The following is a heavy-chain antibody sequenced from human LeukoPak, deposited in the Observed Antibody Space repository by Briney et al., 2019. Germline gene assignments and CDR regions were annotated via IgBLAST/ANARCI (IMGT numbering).Heavy chain of an antibody. Sequence: GGSLRLSCAASGFIFSNYGMHWVRQAPGKGLEWVAFIRCDGSDKYYADSVKGRFTISRDNSKNTLYLQMNSLRAEDTAVYYCARGENTYIDYWGQGTLVTVSS. CDR2: IRCDGSDK. CDR3: ARGENTYIDY. V-gene: IGHV3-30*02. D-gene: IGHD3-16*01. J-gene: IGHJ4*02. CDR1: GFIFSNYG.